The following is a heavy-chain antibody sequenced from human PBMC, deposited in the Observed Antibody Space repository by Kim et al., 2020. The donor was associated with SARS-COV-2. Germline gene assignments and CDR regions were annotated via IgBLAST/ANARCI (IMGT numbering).Heavy chain of an antibody. CDR3: AKGDGGDYVWGSYRYAPFPFDY. J-gene: IGHJ4*02. D-gene: IGHD3-16*02. V-gene: IGHV3-23*01. CDR1: GFTFSSYA. Sequence: GGSLRLSCAASGFTFSSYAMSWVRQAPGKGLEWVSAISGSGGSTYYADSVKGRFTISRDNSKNTLYLQMNSLRAEDTAVYYCAKGDGGDYVWGSYRYAPFPFDYWGQGTLVTVSS. CDR2: ISGSGGST.